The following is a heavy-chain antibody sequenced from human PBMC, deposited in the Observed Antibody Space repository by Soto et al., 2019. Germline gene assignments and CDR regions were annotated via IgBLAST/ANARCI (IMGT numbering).Heavy chain of an antibody. J-gene: IGHJ6*02. CDR1: GFTFSGYA. D-gene: IGHD3-9*01. V-gene: IGHV3-33*01. CDR2: IWYDGSNK. Sequence: PGGSLRLSCAASGFTFSGYAMHWVRQAPGKGLEWVAVIWYDGSNKYYADSVKGRFTISRDNSKNTLYLQMNSLRAEDTAVYYCARDGRYFDWLLTPPSVVAEYYGMDVWGQGTTVTVSS. CDR3: ARDGRYFDWLLTPPSVVAEYYGMDV.